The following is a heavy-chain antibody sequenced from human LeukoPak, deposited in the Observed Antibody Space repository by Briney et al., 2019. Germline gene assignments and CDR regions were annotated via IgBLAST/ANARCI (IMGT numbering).Heavy chain of an antibody. J-gene: IGHJ4*02. V-gene: IGHV3-23*01. CDR3: AKAPVTTCRGAYCYPFDY. D-gene: IGHD2-21*01. CDR2: ISDSGNT. Sequence: GGSLRLSCAASGFTLSSYAMGWVRQAPGKGLEWVSAISDSGNTYHSDSVKGRFTISRDSSKYTLFLQMNRLRPEDAAVYYCAKAPVTTCRGAYCYPFDYWGQGTLVTVSS. CDR1: GFTLSSYA.